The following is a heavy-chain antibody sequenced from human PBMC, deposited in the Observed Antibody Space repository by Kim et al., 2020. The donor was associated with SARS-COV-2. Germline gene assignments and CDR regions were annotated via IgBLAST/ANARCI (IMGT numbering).Heavy chain of an antibody. Sequence: YSQNFKGRVTITRDTYATTAYMELSSLTFKDTAVYYCAREGSGSYNWLDPWGQGTLVTVSS. CDR3: AREGSGSYNWLDP. D-gene: IGHD3-10*01. J-gene: IGHJ5*02. V-gene: IGHV1-3*01.